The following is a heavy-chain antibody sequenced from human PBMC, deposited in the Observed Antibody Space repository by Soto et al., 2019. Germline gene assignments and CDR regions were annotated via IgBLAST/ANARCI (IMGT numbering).Heavy chain of an antibody. CDR2: IIPIFGTA. CDR1: GGTFSSYA. J-gene: IGHJ5*02. D-gene: IGHD3-9*01. V-gene: IGHV1-69*01. Sequence: QVQLVQSGAEVKKPGSSVKVSCKASGGTFSSYAISWVRQAPGQGLEWMGGIIPIFGTANYAQKFQGRVTITADEYTSTAYMELSSLRSEDTAVYYCARGVGITIPQENWFDPWGQGTLVTVSS. CDR3: ARGVGITIPQENWFDP.